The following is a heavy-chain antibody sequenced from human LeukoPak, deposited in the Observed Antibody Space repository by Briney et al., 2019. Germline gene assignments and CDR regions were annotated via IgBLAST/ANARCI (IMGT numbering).Heavy chain of an antibody. J-gene: IGHJ4*02. Sequence: ASVKVSCKASGYTFTRYGISWVRQPPGQGLEWMGWISAYNGNTNYAQKLQGRVTMTTDTSTSTAYMELRSLRSDDTAVYYCARQATEEGRDYWGQGTLVTVSS. CDR2: ISAYNGNT. CDR1: GYTFTRYG. CDR3: ARQATEEGRDY. V-gene: IGHV1-18*01.